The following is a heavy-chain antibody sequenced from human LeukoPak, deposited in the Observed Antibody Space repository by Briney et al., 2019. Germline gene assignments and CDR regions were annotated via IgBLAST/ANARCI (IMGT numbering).Heavy chain of an antibody. Sequence: GGSLRLSCAGSGFTFSSYAMSWVRQAPGKGLEWVSFISSSSSYIYYTDSVKGRFTISRDNAKNSLYLQLNSLRAEDTALYYCARGEWSSSPFDYWGQGTLVTVSS. V-gene: IGHV3-21*01. CDR3: ARGEWSSSPFDY. CDR1: GFTFSSYA. D-gene: IGHD6-6*01. CDR2: ISSSSSYI. J-gene: IGHJ4*02.